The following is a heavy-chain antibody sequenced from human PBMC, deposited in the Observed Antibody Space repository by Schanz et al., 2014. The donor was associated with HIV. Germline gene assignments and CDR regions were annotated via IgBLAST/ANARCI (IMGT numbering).Heavy chain of an antibody. Sequence: EVQLLESGGGLVQPGGSLRLSCVASGFTFSIYAMSWVRQAPGRGLEWVSAISGSGESTYYADSVKGRFSISRDNSKNTLYLQMSSLRAEDTAVYYCAKDEGREVVPYYYYGMDVWGQGTTVTVSS. CDR3: AKDEGREVVPYYYYGMDV. CDR1: GFTFSIYA. CDR2: ISGSGEST. D-gene: IGHD6-6*01. J-gene: IGHJ6*02. V-gene: IGHV3-23*01.